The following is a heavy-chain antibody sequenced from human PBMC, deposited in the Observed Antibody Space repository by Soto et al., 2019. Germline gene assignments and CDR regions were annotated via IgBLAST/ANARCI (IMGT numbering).Heavy chain of an antibody. CDR1: GGTFSSYA. CDR3: ATHPMATITYYNGMDV. Sequence: QVQLVQSGAEVKKPGSSVKVSCKASGGTFSSYAISWVRQAPGQGLEWMGGIIPIFGTANYAQTFQGRVTITADESTSTAYMELGSLRSEETAVYYCATHPMATITYYNGMDVWGQGTTVTVSS. J-gene: IGHJ6*02. D-gene: IGHD5-12*01. V-gene: IGHV1-69*12. CDR2: IIPIFGTA.